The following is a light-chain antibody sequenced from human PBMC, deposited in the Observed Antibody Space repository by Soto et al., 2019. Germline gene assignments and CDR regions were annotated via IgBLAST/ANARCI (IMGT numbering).Light chain of an antibody. CDR1: SSNIGSNT. CDR2: SNN. V-gene: IGLV1-44*01. J-gene: IGLJ2*01. Sequence: QSVLTQPPSASGTPGQRVTISCSGSSSNIGSNTVNWYQQLPGTAPKLLIYSNNQRPSRVPDRFSGSKSGTSASLAISGLQSEDEADYDCAAWDDSLNAVVFGGGTKVTVL. CDR3: AAWDDSLNAVV.